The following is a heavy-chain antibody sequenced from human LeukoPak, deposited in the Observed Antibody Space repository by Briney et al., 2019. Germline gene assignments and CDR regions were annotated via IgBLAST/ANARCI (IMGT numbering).Heavy chain of an antibody. CDR2: ISSDGSNK. D-gene: IGHD2-2*01. V-gene: IGHV3-30*18. J-gene: IGHJ4*02. CDR3: AKGDAYCSSTSCSLWGFDY. CDR1: GFTFSSYG. Sequence: GGSLRLSCAASGFTFSSYGMHWVRQAPGKGLEWVAVISSDGSNKYYADSVKGRFTISRDNSKNTLYLQMNSLRAEDTAVYYCAKGDAYCSSTSCSLWGFDYWGQGTLVTVSS.